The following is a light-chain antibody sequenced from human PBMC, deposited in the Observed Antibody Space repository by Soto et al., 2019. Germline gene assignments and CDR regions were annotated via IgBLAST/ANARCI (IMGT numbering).Light chain of an antibody. V-gene: IGKV1-33*01. CDR1: QDFSNY. Sequence: DIQMTQSPSSLSASVGDRVTITCQASQDFSNYLNWYQQKPGKAPKLLIYDASNLETGVPSRFSGSGSGTDLTFTISSLQPEDIATYYCQQYDNLPITFGQGTRLEIK. J-gene: IGKJ5*01. CDR3: QQYDNLPIT. CDR2: DAS.